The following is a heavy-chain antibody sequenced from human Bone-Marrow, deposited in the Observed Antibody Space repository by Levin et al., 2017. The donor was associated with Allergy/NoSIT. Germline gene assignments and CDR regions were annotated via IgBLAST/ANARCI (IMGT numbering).Heavy chain of an antibody. J-gene: IGHJ4*02. CDR2: MNPNSANT. V-gene: IGHV1-8*01. CDR1: AYTFTSYD. Sequence: ASVKVSCKASAYTFTSYDINWVRQATGQGLEWMGWMNPNSANTGYAQKFQGRVTMTRNTSISTAYMELSSLRSEDTALYYCARGRKAAAGTKGSVFFDYWGQGTLVTVSS. CDR3: ARGRKAAAGTKGSVFFDY. D-gene: IGHD6-13*01.